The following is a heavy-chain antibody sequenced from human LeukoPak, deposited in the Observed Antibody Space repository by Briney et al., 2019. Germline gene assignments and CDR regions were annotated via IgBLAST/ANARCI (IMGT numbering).Heavy chain of an antibody. D-gene: IGHD2-15*01. CDR2: IYYSGST. J-gene: IGHJ3*02. CDR1: GGSITNYS. Sequence: SETLSLTCTVSGGSITNYSWSWLRQPPGKGLEWIGYIYYSGSTSYNPSLKSRVTISVDTSKNQFSLRVSSVTSADTADYYCARRYCSGGSCYSALDIWGQGTMVTVSS. V-gene: IGHV4-59*01. CDR3: ARRYCSGGSCYSALDI.